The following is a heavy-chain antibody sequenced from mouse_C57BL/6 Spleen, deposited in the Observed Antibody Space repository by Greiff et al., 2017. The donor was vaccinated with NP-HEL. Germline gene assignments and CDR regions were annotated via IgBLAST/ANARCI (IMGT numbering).Heavy chain of an antibody. CDR3: ARWTYSKGFFDY. J-gene: IGHJ2*01. D-gene: IGHD2-5*01. CDR1: GYTFTSYW. V-gene: IGHV1-52*01. Sequence: QVQLQQPGAELVRPGSSVKLSCKASGYTFTSYWMHWVKQRPIQGLEWIGNIDPSDSETHYNQKFKDKATLTVDKSSSTAYMQLSSLTSEDSAVYYCARWTYSKGFFDYWGQGTTLTVSS. CDR2: IDPSDSET.